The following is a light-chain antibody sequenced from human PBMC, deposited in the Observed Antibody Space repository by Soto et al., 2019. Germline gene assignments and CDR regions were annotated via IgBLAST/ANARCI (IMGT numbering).Light chain of an antibody. CDR2: AAS. V-gene: IGKV1-39*01. CDR1: QGISSY. Sequence: IQLTQSPSSLSASVGDRVTITCRASQGISSYLGWYQQKPGKAPNLLIYAASTLQSGVPSRFSGSGYGTDFTLTITSLQSEDFAIYYCQQSYSSPRTFGQGTKVDIK. J-gene: IGKJ1*01. CDR3: QQSYSSPRT.